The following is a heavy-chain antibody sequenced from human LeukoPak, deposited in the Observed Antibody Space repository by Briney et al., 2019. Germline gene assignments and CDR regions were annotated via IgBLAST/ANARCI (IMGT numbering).Heavy chain of an antibody. CDR1: GGSVSNYY. CDR2: VYYTGST. J-gene: IGHJ4*02. Sequence: SETLSLTCSVSGGSVSNYYWSWIRQPPGKGLEWIGYVYYTGSTNYNPSLKSRVTMFEDKSKNQFSLRLYSVTVADTAGYCCARHFAYSSSSYFDYWGQGSLVTVSS. D-gene: IGHD6-6*01. CDR3: ARHFAYSSSSYFDY. V-gene: IGHV4-59*08.